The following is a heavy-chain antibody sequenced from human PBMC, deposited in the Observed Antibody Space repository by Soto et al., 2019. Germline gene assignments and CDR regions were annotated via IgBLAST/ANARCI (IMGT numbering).Heavy chain of an antibody. CDR3: ARATVQYFDDSTYFSPPRYYGMDV. V-gene: IGHV3-53*01. CDR1: GFTVSSNY. D-gene: IGHD3-22*01. Sequence: QTGGSLRLSCAASGFTVSSNYMSWVRQAPGKGLEWVSVIYSGGSTYYAESVKGRFTISRDNSKNTVYLQMNNVSADDTAVYFCARATVQYFDDSTYFSPPRYYGMDVWGQGTTVTVSS. J-gene: IGHJ6*02. CDR2: IYSGGST.